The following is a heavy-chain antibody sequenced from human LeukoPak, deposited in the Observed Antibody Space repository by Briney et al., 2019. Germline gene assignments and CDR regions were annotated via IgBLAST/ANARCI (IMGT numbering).Heavy chain of an antibody. CDR1: GYTFTSYG. Sequence: ASVKVSCKASGYTFTSYGISWVRPAPGQGLEWMGWISPYNGNTNYAQKLQGRVTMTTDTSTTTAYMELRSLRSDDTAVYYCAREMATIVNQFDYWGQGTLVTVSS. V-gene: IGHV1-18*01. CDR3: AREMATIVNQFDY. CDR2: ISPYNGNT. J-gene: IGHJ4*02. D-gene: IGHD5-24*01.